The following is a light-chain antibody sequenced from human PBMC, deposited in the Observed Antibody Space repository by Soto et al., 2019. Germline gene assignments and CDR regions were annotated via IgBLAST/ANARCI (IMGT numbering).Light chain of an antibody. CDR2: AAS. V-gene: IGKV1-16*02. J-gene: IGKJ4*01. Sequence: DLQMTQSPSSLSASVGDRVTITCRASQDISDSLAWYQQKPGKAPKSLIYAASNLQSGVPSKFSGSRSGTDFTLTISSLQPEDFATYYCQQHKSFPLTFGGGTKVEIK. CDR3: QQHKSFPLT. CDR1: QDISDS.